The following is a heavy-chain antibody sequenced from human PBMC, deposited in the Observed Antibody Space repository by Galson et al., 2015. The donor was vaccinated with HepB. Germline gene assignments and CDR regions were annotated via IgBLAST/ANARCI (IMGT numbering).Heavy chain of an antibody. CDR2: INAGNGNT. CDR1: GYTFTSYA. J-gene: IGHJ4*02. Sequence: SVKVSCKASGYTFTSYATHWVRQAPGQRLEWMGWINAGNGNTKYSQKFQGRVTITRDTSASTAYMELSSLRSEDTAVYYCARDGKIFGPMTTVVRTLDYWGQGTLVTVSS. CDR3: ARDGKIFGPMTTVVRTLDY. D-gene: IGHD4-23*01. V-gene: IGHV1-3*01.